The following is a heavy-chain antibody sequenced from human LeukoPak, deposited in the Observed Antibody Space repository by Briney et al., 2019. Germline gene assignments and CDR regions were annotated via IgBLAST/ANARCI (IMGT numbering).Heavy chain of an antibody. CDR2: IYYSGST. CDR1: GGSISSYY. Sequence: SETLSLTYTVSGGSISSYYWSWIRQPPGKGLEWIGYIYYSGSTNYNPSLKSRVTISVDTSKNQFSLKLSSVTAADTAVYYCARSFWSYYYMDVWGKGTTVTVSS. D-gene: IGHD2-8*02. J-gene: IGHJ6*03. CDR3: ARSFWSYYYMDV. V-gene: IGHV4-59*01.